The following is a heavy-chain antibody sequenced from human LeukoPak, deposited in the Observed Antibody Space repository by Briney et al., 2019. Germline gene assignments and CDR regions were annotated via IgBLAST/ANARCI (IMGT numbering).Heavy chain of an antibody. CDR2: IYSSGST. J-gene: IGHJ4*02. D-gene: IGHD3-22*01. CDR1: GFTVSSNY. CDR3: ARGDYYDSSGYLTYDY. V-gene: IGHV3-53*01. Sequence: GGSLRLSCAASGFTVSSNYMSWVRQAPGKGLKWVSVIYSSGSTYYADSVKGRFTISRDNSKNTLYLQMNSLRAEDTAVYYCARGDYYDSSGYLTYDYWGQGTLVTVSS.